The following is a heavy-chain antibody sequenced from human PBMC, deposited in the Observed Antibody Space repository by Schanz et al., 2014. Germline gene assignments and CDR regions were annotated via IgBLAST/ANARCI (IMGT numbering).Heavy chain of an antibody. D-gene: IGHD2-2*01. V-gene: IGHV3-48*01. Sequence: EVQLVESGGGLVQPGGSLRLSCAASGFTFSSNSMNWVRQAPGKGLEWISYIGSSSSRIDHADSVKGRFTISRDNAKNTVYLQMNSLRPGDTAVYYCARESSNDIVLVPGAVFDHWGQGILVTVSS. J-gene: IGHJ4*02. CDR3: ARESSNDIVLVPGAVFDH. CDR1: GFTFSSNS. CDR2: IGSSSSRI.